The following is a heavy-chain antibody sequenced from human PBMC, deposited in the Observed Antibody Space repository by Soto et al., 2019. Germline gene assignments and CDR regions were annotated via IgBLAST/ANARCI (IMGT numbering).Heavy chain of an antibody. Sequence: QVQLVEFGGGVVQPGRSLRLSCAASGFTFSSYGMHWVRQAPGKGLEWVAVISHDGSNEYYADSVKGRFTISRDSSKNTLYLQMNSLGPEDTDVYYCAKGGDTAVVRYYYYYGLDVWGQGTTVTVSS. V-gene: IGHV3-30*18. CDR1: GFTFSSYG. CDR3: AKGGDTAVVRYYYYYGLDV. D-gene: IGHD5-18*01. J-gene: IGHJ6*02. CDR2: ISHDGSNE.